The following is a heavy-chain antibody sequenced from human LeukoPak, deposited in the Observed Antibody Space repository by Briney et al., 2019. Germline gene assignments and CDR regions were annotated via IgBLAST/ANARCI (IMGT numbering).Heavy chain of an antibody. CDR3: ARVGNSSGYYIDY. CDR1: GFTFSSYS. V-gene: IGHV3-21*01. CDR2: ISSSSSYI. Sequence: GGSLRLSCAASGFTFSSYSMNWVRQAPGKGLEWVSSISSSSSYIYYADSVKSRFTISRDNAKNSLYLQMHSLRAEDTAVYYCARVGNSSGYYIDYWGQGTLVTVSS. J-gene: IGHJ4*02. D-gene: IGHD3-22*01.